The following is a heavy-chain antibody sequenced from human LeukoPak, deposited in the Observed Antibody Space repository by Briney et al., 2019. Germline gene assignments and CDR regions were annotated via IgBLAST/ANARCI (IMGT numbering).Heavy chain of an antibody. CDR2: IYSGGST. J-gene: IGHJ4*02. D-gene: IGHD5-18*01. CDR1: GFTVSSNY. CDR3: ARELSYGYIGYFDY. Sequence: GGSLRLSCAASGFTVSSNYMSWVRQAPGKGLEWVSVIYSGGSTYYADSVKGRFTISRDNSKNTLYLQMNSLRAEDTAVYYCARELSYGYIGYFDYWGQGTLVTVSS. V-gene: IGHV3-53*01.